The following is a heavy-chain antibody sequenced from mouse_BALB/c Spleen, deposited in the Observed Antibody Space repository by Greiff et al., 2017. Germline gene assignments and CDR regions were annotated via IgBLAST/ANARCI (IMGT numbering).Heavy chain of an antibody. CDR3: AKGAGTGTNFYWYFDV. CDR1: GFSLTSYG. Sequence: VNVVESGPGLVAPSQSLSITCTVSGFSLTSYGVSWVRQPPGKGLEWLGVIWGDGSTNYHSALISRLSISKDNSKSQVFLKLNSLQTDDTATYYCAKGAGTGTNFYWYFDVWGAGTTVTVSA. J-gene: IGHJ1*01. D-gene: IGHD4-1*01. CDR2: IWGDGST. V-gene: IGHV2-3*01.